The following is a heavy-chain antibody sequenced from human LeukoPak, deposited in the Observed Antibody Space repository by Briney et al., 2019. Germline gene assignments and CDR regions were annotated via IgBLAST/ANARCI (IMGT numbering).Heavy chain of an antibody. CDR3: ARGQWQQVNSFFGH. Sequence: SETLSLTCAVSGDSVSSATYYWSWIRQPPGKSLEWLGFIHVSGRTTDYNPSLESRVTISLDTSKNQISLRLTSVTAADTAIYYCARGQWQQVNSFFGHWGQGSLVTVSS. CDR1: GDSVSSATYY. D-gene: IGHD6-19*01. J-gene: IGHJ4*02. CDR2: IHVSGRT. V-gene: IGHV4-61*01.